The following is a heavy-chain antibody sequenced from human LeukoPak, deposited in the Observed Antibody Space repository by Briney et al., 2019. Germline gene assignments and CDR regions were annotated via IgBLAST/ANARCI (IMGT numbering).Heavy chain of an antibody. Sequence: ASVKVFCKASGYTFTSYGISWVRQAPGQGLEWMGWISAYNGNTNYAQKLQGRVTMTTDTSTSTAYMELRSLRSDDTAVYYCARLVVPAAMNGMDVWGQGTTVTVSS. J-gene: IGHJ6*02. CDR1: GYTFTSYG. CDR3: ARLVVPAAMNGMDV. V-gene: IGHV1-18*01. CDR2: ISAYNGNT. D-gene: IGHD2-2*01.